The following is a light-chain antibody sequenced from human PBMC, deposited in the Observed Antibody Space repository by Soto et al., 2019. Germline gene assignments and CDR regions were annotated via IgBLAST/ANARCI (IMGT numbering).Light chain of an antibody. Sequence: EIVLTQSPGTLSLSPGEGATLSCRASQGIYSNYLAWYQRKPGQPPRLLMYGASSRATGIPDRFSGSGSGTDFTFTISRLEPEDFAVYYCQQYGSSPRTFGQGTKVEIK. CDR2: GAS. V-gene: IGKV3-20*01. CDR1: QGIYSNY. CDR3: QQYGSSPRT. J-gene: IGKJ1*01.